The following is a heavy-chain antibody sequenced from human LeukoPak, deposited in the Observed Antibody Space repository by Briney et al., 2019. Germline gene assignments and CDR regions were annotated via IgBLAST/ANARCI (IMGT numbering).Heavy chain of an antibody. CDR1: GYTFTSYG. Sequence: ASVKVSCKASGYTFTSYGISWVRQAPGQGLEWMGWISAYNCNTNYAQKLQGRVTMTTDTSTSTAYMELRSLRSDDTAVYYCARDPLVYCSSTSCYPIGDDAFDIWGQGTMVTVSS. J-gene: IGHJ3*02. V-gene: IGHV1-18*01. CDR3: ARDPLVYCSSTSCYPIGDDAFDI. D-gene: IGHD2-2*01. CDR2: ISAYNCNT.